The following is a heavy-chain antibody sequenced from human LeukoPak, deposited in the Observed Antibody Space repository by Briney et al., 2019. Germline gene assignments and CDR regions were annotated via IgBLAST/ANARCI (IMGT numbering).Heavy chain of an antibody. CDR3: ARSMVRGVIAHYYYYGMDV. CDR2: IYYSGST. CDR1: GGSISSYY. D-gene: IGHD3-10*01. J-gene: IGHJ6*02. Sequence: SETLSLTCTVSGGSISSYYWSWIRQPLGKGLEWIGYIYYSGSTNYNPSLKSRVTISVDTSKNQFSLKLSSVTAADTAVYYCARSMVRGVIAHYYYYGMDVWGQGTTVTVSS. V-gene: IGHV4-59*01.